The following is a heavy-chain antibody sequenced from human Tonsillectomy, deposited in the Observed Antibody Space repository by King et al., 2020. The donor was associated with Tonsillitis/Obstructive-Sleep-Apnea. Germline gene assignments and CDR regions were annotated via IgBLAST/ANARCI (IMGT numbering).Heavy chain of an antibody. V-gene: IGHV4-31*03. J-gene: IGHJ6*02. D-gene: IGHD2-2*01. CDR1: GGSISSGGYD. CDR3: AGVSSQLLFMDG. CDR2: IHYSGST. Sequence: QLQESGPGLVKASQTLSLTCTVSGGSISSGGYDWSWIRQHPGRGLELIGYIHYSGSTSYNPSLKSRVIISLDTSQNQFSLKLRSVTATDTGVYYCAGVSSQLLFMDGWRQGTTVTVSS.